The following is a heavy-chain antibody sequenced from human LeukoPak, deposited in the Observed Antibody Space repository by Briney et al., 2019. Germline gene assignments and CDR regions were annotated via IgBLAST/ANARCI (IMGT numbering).Heavy chain of an antibody. Sequence: PGRSLRLSCAASGFTFSAYGMHWVRQAPGKGLEWVAVISYDGGNKDYGDSVKGRFTISRDNSKDTLYLQMNSLRAEDTAVYFCARKLTGSFDIWGQGTMVTVSS. CDR2: ISYDGGNK. CDR1: GFTFSAYG. V-gene: IGHV3-30*03. D-gene: IGHD7-27*01. J-gene: IGHJ3*02. CDR3: ARKLTGSFDI.